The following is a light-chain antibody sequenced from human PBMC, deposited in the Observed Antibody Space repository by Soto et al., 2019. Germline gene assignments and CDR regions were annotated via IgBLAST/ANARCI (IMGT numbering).Light chain of an antibody. V-gene: IGKV1-39*01. CDR2: AAS. CDR3: QQSHSIPRT. J-gene: IGKJ1*01. CDR1: ESIINY. Sequence: DVQMTQSPSSLSASVGDRVTITCRASESIINYLNWYQQKPGKAPKLLIYAASRLQSGVPSRFRGSGPATDFTLTITNLQPEDFATYLCQQSHSIPRTFGQGTKVDI.